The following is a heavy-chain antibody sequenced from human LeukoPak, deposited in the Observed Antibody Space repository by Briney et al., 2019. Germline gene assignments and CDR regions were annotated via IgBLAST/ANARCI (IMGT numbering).Heavy chain of an antibody. CDR3: ARAPMIRGVTITGGWLDP. J-gene: IGHJ5*02. CDR1: GGSIERGGYS. D-gene: IGHD3-10*01. CDR2: IYHSGST. Sequence: PSQTLSLTCAVSGGSIERGGYSWTWIRQPPGKGLEWIGYIYHSGSTYYNPSLKRRVTISVDRAKNQFSLSLASLTAADTAVYYCARAPMIRGVTITGGWLDPWGQGTLVTVSS. V-gene: IGHV4-30-2*01.